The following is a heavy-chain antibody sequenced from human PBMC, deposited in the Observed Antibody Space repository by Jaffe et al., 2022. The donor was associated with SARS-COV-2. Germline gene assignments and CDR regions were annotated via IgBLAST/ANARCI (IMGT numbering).Heavy chain of an antibody. Sequence: QVTLKESGPVLVKPTETLTLTCSVSGFSLSTGGMGVSWIRQPPGKALEWLAHIFWNDEKSYSTSLRSRLTISKDTSKSQVVLTMINMDPVDTATYYCARNMYHDSSGHDYWGQGTLVTVSS. CDR2: IFWNDEK. J-gene: IGHJ4*02. V-gene: IGHV2-26*01. D-gene: IGHD3-22*01. CDR1: GFSLSTGGMG. CDR3: ARNMYHDSSGHDY.